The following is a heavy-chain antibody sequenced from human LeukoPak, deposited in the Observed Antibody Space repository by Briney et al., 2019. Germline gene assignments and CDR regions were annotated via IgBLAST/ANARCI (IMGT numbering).Heavy chain of an antibody. V-gene: IGHV4-39*01. CDR2: IYYGGNT. Sequence: SETLSLTCTVSGGSISTSSYYWGWVRQPPGKGLEWIGTIYYGGNTYYSPSLKSRVTISVDTSKNQLSLRLNSVTAADTAVYYCARHYFYYYYYMDVWGKGTTVTVSS. D-gene: IGHD2/OR15-2a*01. CDR1: GGSISTSSYY. J-gene: IGHJ6*03. CDR3: ARHYFYYYYYMDV.